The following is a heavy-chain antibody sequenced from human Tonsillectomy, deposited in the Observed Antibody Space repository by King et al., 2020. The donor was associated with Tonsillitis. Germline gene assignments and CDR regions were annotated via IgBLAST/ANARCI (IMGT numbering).Heavy chain of an antibody. D-gene: IGHD4-23*01. J-gene: IGHJ3*02. Sequence: QLQESGPGLVEPSQTLSLTCTVSGGSISGGDYYWSWIRQPPGKGLECIGYIYSRGSTYYNPSRRSRVTISVDTSKNQFSLKLSSLTAADTAVYYCARPDYGGNSAAFHIWGQGTKVSVSS. CDR3: ARPDYGGNSAAFHI. V-gene: IGHV4-30-4*01. CDR1: GGSISGGDYY. CDR2: IYSRGST.